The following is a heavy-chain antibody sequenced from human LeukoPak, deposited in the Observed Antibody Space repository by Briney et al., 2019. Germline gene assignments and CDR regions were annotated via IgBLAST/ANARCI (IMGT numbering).Heavy chain of an antibody. J-gene: IGHJ4*02. D-gene: IGHD3-10*01. CDR1: GGSISSYY. V-gene: IGHV4-4*07. Sequence: SEALSHTCTVSGGSISSYYWSWIRQPAGKGLEWIGRIYTSGSTNYNPSLKSRVTMSVDTSKNQFSLKLSSVTAADTAVYYCARDSTGGSGSYYTYFDYWGQGTLVTVSS. CDR2: IYTSGST. CDR3: ARDSTGGSGSYYTYFDY.